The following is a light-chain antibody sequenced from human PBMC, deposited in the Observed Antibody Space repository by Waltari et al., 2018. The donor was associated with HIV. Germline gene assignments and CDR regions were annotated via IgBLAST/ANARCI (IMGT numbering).Light chain of an antibody. V-gene: IGLV2-14*03. J-gene: IGLJ3*02. CDR3: SSYTSSIIRV. Sequence: QSALTQPASVSGSPGQSITISCTGTNSDVGTYNYVSWYQQHPGKAPKLMIYDVTDRPSGVSERFSGSKSGNTASLTISGLQAEDEADYYCSSYTSSIIRVFGGGTKVTVL. CDR1: NSDVGTYNY. CDR2: DVT.